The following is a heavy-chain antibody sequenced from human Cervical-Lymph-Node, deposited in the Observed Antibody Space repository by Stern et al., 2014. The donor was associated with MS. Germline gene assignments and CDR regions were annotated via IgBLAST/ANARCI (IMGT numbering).Heavy chain of an antibody. J-gene: IGHJ3*02. D-gene: IGHD6-19*01. Sequence: QLVESGPEVKKPGTSVKVSCKASGFTFTSSAVQWVRQARGQRLEWIGWIGVGSGNTNYAQKFQERVTITRDMSTSTAYMELSSLRSEDTAVYYCAAPEGYSSGWYLAFDIWGQGTMVTVSS. CDR2: IGVGSGNT. V-gene: IGHV1-58*01. CDR1: GFTFTSSA. CDR3: AAPEGYSSGWYLAFDI.